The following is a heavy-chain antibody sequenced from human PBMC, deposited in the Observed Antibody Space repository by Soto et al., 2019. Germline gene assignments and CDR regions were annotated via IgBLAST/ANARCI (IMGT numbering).Heavy chain of an antibody. CDR1: GFTFSSYG. J-gene: IGHJ6*02. CDR3: AKSDSSYYYGMAV. V-gene: IGHV3-30*18. CDR2: ISYDGGNK. D-gene: IGHD2-2*01. Sequence: PGGSLRLSCVPSGFTFSSYGMHWVRRAPGKGLEWVAVISYDGGNKYYADSVKGRFTFSRDNSKNTLYLQMNSLRAEDTAVYYCAKSDSSYYYGMAVWGQGTTVTVSS.